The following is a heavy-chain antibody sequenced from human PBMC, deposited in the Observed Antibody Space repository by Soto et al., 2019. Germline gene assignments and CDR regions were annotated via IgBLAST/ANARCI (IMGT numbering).Heavy chain of an antibody. CDR1: GYTFTSYD. Sequence: ASVKVSCKASGYTFTSYDINWVRQATGQGLEWMGWMNPNSGNTGYAQKFQGRVTMTRNTSISTAYMELSSLRSEDTAVYYCARQYYDRGAFDIWGQGTMVTVSS. CDR2: MNPNSGNT. V-gene: IGHV1-8*01. D-gene: IGHD1-26*01. J-gene: IGHJ3*02. CDR3: ARQYYDRGAFDI.